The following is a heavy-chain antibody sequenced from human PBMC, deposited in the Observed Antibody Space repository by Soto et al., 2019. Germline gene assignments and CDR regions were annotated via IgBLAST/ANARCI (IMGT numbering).Heavy chain of an antibody. D-gene: IGHD1-26*01. CDR3: ANSFPHHGTYYYGMDV. CDR1: GGTFSSYA. Sequence: QVQLVQSGAEVKKPGSSVKVSCKASGGTFSSYAISWVRQAPGQGLEWMGGIIPIFGTANYAQKFQGRVTITADESTSTAYMELSSLRFEDTAVYYCANSFPHHGTYYYGMDVWGQGTTVTVSS. J-gene: IGHJ6*02. V-gene: IGHV1-69*01. CDR2: IIPIFGTA.